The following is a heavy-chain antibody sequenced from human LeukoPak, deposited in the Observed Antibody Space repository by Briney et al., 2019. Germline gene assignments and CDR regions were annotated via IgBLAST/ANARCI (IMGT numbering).Heavy chain of an antibody. CDR1: GFTFSSYW. J-gene: IGHJ4*02. CDR2: IKQGGSEK. Sequence: GGSLRLSCAASGFTFSSYWMSWARQAPGKGLEWVADIKQGGSEKYYVDSVKGRFTISRDNAKKSLYLQMNSLRAEDTAVYYCARLSKYCSSTSCYDFDQWGQGTLVTVSS. V-gene: IGHV3-7*03. CDR3: ARLSKYCSSTSCYDFDQ. D-gene: IGHD2-2*01.